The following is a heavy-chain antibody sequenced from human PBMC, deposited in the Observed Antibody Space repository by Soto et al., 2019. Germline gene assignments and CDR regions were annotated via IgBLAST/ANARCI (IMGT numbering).Heavy chain of an antibody. CDR3: ARVVPRGVWFDP. CDR2: ISPYTGNT. V-gene: IGHV1-18*01. D-gene: IGHD2-2*01. Sequence: ASVKVSCKASGYIFVNYGIAWVRQAPGQGLEWMGWISPYTGNTHYAQKLQGRVTMTTDTSTSTAYMELRSLRSDDTAVYYCARVVPRGVWFDPWGQGTLVTVS. CDR1: GYIFVNYG. J-gene: IGHJ5*02.